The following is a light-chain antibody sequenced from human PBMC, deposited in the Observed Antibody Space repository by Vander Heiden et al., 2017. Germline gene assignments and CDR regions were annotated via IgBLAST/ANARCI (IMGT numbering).Light chain of an antibody. V-gene: IGKV3-20*01. CDR1: QSLRSTY. CDR3: QQYDNSPSWT. CDR2: GAS. J-gene: IGKJ1*01. Sequence: ENLLTQSPDTLSLSPGERATLSCRASQSLRSTYLAWYQQKPGQAPRLLISGASSRATGIPDRFSGSGSGTDFTLTISRLEPEDFAVYYCQQYDNSPSWTFGQGTRVEIK.